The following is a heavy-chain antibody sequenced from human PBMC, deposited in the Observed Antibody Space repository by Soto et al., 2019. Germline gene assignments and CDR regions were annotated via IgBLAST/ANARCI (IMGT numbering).Heavy chain of an antibody. J-gene: IGHJ4*02. V-gene: IGHV3-74*01. D-gene: IGHD1-7*01. CDR1: GITFSGFW. CDR2: VDSGGSGT. Sequence: GGSLRLSCVASGITFSGFWMHWVRQVPGKGLVWVARVDSGGSGTSYADFVKGRFTISRDNAKNTLYLQMNSLRAEDTAVYYCARNLDFDYWGQGTLVTVSS. CDR3: ARNLDFDY.